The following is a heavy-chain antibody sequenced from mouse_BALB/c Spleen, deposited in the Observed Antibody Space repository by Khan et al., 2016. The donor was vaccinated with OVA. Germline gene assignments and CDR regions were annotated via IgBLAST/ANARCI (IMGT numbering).Heavy chain of an antibody. J-gene: IGHJ4*01. V-gene: IGHV9-3-1*01. CDR1: GYTFTNYG. CDR3: ARPPYFSYTLDH. CDR2: INTYTGEP. D-gene: IGHD2-10*01. Sequence: QIQLVQSGPELKKPGETVKISCKASGYTFTNYGMNWVKQSPGKALKWMGWINTYTGEPTYADDFKGRFAFSLETSASTAYLQINNLKNEDTATXFCARPPYFSYTLDHWGQGTSVTFSS.